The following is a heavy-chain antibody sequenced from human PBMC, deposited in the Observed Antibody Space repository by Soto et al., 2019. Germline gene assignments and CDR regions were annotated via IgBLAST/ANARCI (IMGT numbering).Heavy chain of an antibody. D-gene: IGHD3-3*01. CDR2: IYYSGST. J-gene: IGHJ6*02. Sequence: TLAHTCTVYGGSISNYYRKWIPQHQGKGLEWIGYIYYSGSTNYNPSLKSRVTISVDTSKNQFSLKLSSVTAADTAVYYCAGDTIFGVVAVSYGMDVWGQGTTVTVSS. V-gene: IGHV4-59*01. CDR1: GGSISNYY. CDR3: AGDTIFGVVAVSYGMDV.